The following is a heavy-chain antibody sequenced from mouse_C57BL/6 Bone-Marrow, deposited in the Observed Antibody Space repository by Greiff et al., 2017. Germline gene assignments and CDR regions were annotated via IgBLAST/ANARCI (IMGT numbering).Heavy chain of an antibody. V-gene: IGHV1-4*01. CDR2: INPSSGYT. CDR3: ASKLWFAY. J-gene: IGHJ3*01. CDR1: GYTFTSYT. Sequence: VKLMESGAELARPGASVKMSCKASGYTFTSYTMHWVKQRPGQGLEWIGYINPSSGYTKYNQKFKDKATLTADKSSSTAYMQLSSLTSEDSAVYYCASKLWFAYWGQGTLVTVSA.